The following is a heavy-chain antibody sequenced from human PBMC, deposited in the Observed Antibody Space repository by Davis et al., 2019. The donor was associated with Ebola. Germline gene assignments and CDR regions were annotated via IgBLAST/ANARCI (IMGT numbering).Heavy chain of an antibody. CDR1: GFTFSNYW. Sequence: GGSLRLSCAASGFTFSNYWMTWVRQAPGKGLEWVANIKQDGCETYYVDSVKGRFTISRDNAKNSLYLQMNSLRAEDTAVYYCARGVYSSTSVSWGDYWGQGTLVTVSS. CDR2: IKQDGCET. J-gene: IGHJ4*02. V-gene: IGHV3-7*01. CDR3: ARGVYSSTSVSWGDY. D-gene: IGHD6-13*01.